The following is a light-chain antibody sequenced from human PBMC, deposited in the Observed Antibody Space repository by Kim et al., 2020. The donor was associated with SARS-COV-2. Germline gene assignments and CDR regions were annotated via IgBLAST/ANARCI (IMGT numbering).Light chain of an antibody. J-gene: IGKJ4*01. V-gene: IGKV1-5*03. Sequence: DIQMTQSPSTLSASVGDRVTITCWASQSITGWLAWYQQKPGKAPKLLISKASTLESGVPSSFSGSGSGTEFTLTISSLQPDDFATYYCQQYNNYPLTFGGGTKVDIK. CDR3: QQYNNYPLT. CDR2: KAS. CDR1: QSITGW.